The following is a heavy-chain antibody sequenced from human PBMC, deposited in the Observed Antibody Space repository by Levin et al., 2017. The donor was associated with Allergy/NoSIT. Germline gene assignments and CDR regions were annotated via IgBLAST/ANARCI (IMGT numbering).Heavy chain of an antibody. V-gene: IGHV4-61*02. J-gene: IGHJ6*03. CDR2: IYTSGST. CDR3: AVGRFGELLEGYYYYYYMDV. CDR1: GGSISSGSYY. Sequence: SETLSLTCTVSGGSISSGSYYWSWIRQPAGKGLEWIGRIYTSGSTNYNPSLKSRVTISVDTSKNQFSLKLSSVTAADTAVYYCAVGRFGELLEGYYYYYYMDVWGKGTTVTVSS. D-gene: IGHD3-10*01.